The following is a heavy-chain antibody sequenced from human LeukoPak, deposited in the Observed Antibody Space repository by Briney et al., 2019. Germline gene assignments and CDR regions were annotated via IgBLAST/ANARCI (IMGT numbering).Heavy chain of an antibody. CDR1: GFTFSSYW. D-gene: IGHD1-26*01. V-gene: IGHV3-74*01. J-gene: IGHJ4*02. Sequence: GGSLRLSCAASGFTFSSYWMHWVRQAPGKGLVWVSRINSDGSSTSYADSVKGRFTISRDNAKNTLYLQMNSLRAEDTAVYYCARRSSGSPPYYFGYWGQGTLVTVSS. CDR2: INSDGSST. CDR3: ARRSSGSPPYYFGY.